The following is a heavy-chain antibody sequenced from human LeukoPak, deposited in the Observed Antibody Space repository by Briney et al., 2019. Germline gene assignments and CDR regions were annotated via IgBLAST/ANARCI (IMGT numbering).Heavy chain of an antibody. D-gene: IGHD7-27*01. Sequence: SETLPLTCAVYGGSFSGYYWSWIRQPPGKGLEWIGEINHSGSTNYNPSLKSRVTISVDTSKNQFSLKLSSVTAADTAVYYCTRERKLGKWGQGTLVTVSS. CDR2: INHSGST. CDR1: GGSFSGYY. J-gene: IGHJ4*02. CDR3: TRERKLGK. V-gene: IGHV4-34*01.